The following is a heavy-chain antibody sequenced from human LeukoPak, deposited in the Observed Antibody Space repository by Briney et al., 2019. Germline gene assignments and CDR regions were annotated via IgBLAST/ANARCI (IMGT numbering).Heavy chain of an antibody. Sequence: GGSLRLSCAASGFTFSSYDMHWVRQATGKGLEWVSAIGTAGDTYYPGSVKGRFTISRENAKNSLYLQMNSLRAGDTAVYYCARASRAAALGEDNWFDPWGQGTLVTVSS. CDR3: ARASRAAALGEDNWFDP. CDR1: GFTFSSYD. D-gene: IGHD6-13*01. CDR2: IGTAGDT. V-gene: IGHV3-13*01. J-gene: IGHJ5*02.